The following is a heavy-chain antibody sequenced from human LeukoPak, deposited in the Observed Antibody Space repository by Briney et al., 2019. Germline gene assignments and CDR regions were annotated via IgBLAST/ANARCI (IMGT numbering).Heavy chain of an antibody. D-gene: IGHD3-3*01. V-gene: IGHV3-21*01. Sequence: GGSLRLSCAASGFTFSSYSMTWVRQAPGKGLEWVSSISSSSSYICYADSVKGRFTISRDNAKNSLYLQMNSLRAEDTAVYYCARGSITIFGVNSDWGQGTLVTVSS. CDR2: ISSSSSYI. CDR1: GFTFSSYS. CDR3: ARGSITIFGVNSD. J-gene: IGHJ4*02.